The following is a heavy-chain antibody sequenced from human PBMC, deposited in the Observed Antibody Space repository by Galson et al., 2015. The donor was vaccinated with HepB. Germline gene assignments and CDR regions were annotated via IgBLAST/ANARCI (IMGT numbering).Heavy chain of an antibody. V-gene: IGHV3-33*01. D-gene: IGHD6-13*01. CDR1: GFTFSSYG. CDR2: IWYDGSNK. J-gene: IGHJ5*02. Sequence: SLRLSCAASGFTFSSYGMHWVRQAPGKGLEWVAVIWYDGSNKYYADSVKGRFTISRDNSKNTLYLQMNSLRAEDTAVYYCARVGSSWDPQWFDPWGQGTLVTVSS. CDR3: ARVGSSWDPQWFDP.